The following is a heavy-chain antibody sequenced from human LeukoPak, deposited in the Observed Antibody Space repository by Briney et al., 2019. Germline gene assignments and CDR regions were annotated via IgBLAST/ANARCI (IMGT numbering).Heavy chain of an antibody. D-gene: IGHD4-11*01. CDR3: AKAYRNYEKYYYYYYMDV. V-gene: IGHV1-46*01. J-gene: IGHJ6*03. CDR2: INPSGGST. Sequence: ASVKVSCKASGYTFTSYYMHWVRQAPGQGLEWMGIINPSGGSTSYAQKFQGRVTMTRDTSTSTVYMELSSLRSEDTAVYYCAKAYRNYEKYYYYYYMDVWGKGTTVTVSS. CDR1: GYTFTSYY.